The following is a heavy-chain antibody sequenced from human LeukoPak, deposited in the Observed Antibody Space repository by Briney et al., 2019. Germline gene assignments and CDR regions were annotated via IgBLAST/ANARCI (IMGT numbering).Heavy chain of an antibody. D-gene: IGHD3-9*01. J-gene: IGHJ4*02. V-gene: IGHV3-21*01. CDR1: GFTFSSYS. CDR3: SSVFRLGQRGAN. CDR2: ISSSSSYI. Sequence: GGSLRLSCAASGFTFSSYSMNWVRQAPGKGLEWVSSISSSSSYIYYADSVKGRFTISRDNAKNSLYLQMNSLRAEDTAVYYCSSVFRLGQRGANWGQGTLVTVSS.